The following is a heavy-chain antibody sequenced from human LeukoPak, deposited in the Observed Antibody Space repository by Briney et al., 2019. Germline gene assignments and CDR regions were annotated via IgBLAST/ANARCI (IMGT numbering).Heavy chain of an antibody. CDR1: GFTFGSYA. CDR3: AKVETSGGANCYALDY. J-gene: IGHJ4*02. CDR2: ISGSDGST. D-gene: IGHD2-2*01. V-gene: IGHV3-23*01. Sequence: GGSLRLSCAASGFTFGSYAMTWVRQATDKGLEWVSAISGSDGSTYYADSVKGRFTISRDDSQNTLYLQMNSLSAEDTAVYYCAKVETSGGANCYALDYWGQGTLVTVSS.